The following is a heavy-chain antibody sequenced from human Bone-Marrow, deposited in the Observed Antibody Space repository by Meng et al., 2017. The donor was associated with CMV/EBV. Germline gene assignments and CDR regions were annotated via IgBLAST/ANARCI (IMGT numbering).Heavy chain of an antibody. J-gene: IGHJ4*02. Sequence: SGPTLVKPTQTLTLTCTFSGFSLSTSGVGVGWIRQPPGKALEWLALIYRNDDKRYSPSLKSRLTITKDTSKNQVVLTMTNMDPVDTATYYRAHVAGGYDSAYSPNWGQGTLVTVSS. CDR2: IYRNDDK. CDR3: AHVAGGYDSAYSPN. CDR1: GFSLSTSGVG. D-gene: IGHD3-22*01. V-gene: IGHV2-5*01.